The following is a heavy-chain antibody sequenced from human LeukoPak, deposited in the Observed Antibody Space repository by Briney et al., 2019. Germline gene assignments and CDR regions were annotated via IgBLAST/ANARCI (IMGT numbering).Heavy chain of an antibody. V-gene: IGHV1-69*04. CDR1: GGTFSSYA. CDR2: IIPILGIA. J-gene: IGHJ6*02. Sequence: SVKETCRASGGTFSSYAIGWVRQAPGQGLEWMGRIIPILGIANYAQKFQGRVTITADKSTSTAYMELSSLRSEDTAVYYRELGWLGQTSEYYFGMDVWGQRTPV. CDR3: ELGWLGQTSEYYFGMDV. D-gene: IGHD5-24*01.